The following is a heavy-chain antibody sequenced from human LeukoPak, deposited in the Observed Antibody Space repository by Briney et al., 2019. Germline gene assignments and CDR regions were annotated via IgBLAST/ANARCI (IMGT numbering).Heavy chain of an antibody. Sequence: GTSLRLSCAASGLTFRNYGMHWVRQAPGKGLEWVAIIWYDGSNKYYADSVKGRFTISKDNSNNMLYLRMNSLRVEDTAVYYCATSDPGIAVALWGPGTPVTVSS. D-gene: IGHD6-19*01. V-gene: IGHV3-33*01. CDR1: GLTFRNYG. J-gene: IGHJ4*02. CDR2: IWYDGSNK. CDR3: ATSDPGIAVAL.